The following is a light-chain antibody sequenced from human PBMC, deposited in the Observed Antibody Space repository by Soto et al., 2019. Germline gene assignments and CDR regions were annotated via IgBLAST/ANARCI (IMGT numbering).Light chain of an antibody. CDR2: GAS. J-gene: IGKJ2*01. V-gene: IGKV3-11*01. Sequence: EIVLTQSPATLSLSPGERVTLSCRASQSVGSYLAWYQKKPGQAPRLLIYGASNRATGIPARFSGSGSGTDFSLTISSLESEDFAVYYCQHRGKWPRTFGQGTKLEI. CDR3: QHRGKWPRT. CDR1: QSVGSY.